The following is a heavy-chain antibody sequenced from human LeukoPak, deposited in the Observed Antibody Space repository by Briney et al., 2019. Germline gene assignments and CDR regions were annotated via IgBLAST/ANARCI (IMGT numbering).Heavy chain of an antibody. CDR2: IYYSGST. Sequence: SSETLPLTCTVSGGSISSSGSYWGWIRQPPGRGLEWIVSIYYSGSTYYNPSLKSRVTISVDTSKNQFSLNLSSVTAADTAVYYCARLVRRIAAGGCFDPWGQGTLVTVSS. CDR3: ARLVRRIAAGGCFDP. V-gene: IGHV4-39*07. D-gene: IGHD6-13*01. CDR1: GGSISSSGSY. J-gene: IGHJ5*02.